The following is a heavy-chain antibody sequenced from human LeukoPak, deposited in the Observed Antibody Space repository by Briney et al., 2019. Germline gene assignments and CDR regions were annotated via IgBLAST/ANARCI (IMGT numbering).Heavy chain of an antibody. J-gene: IGHJ4*02. CDR3: ARDSPRNYDILAEY. D-gene: IGHD3-9*01. CDR2: IIPILGIA. V-gene: IGHV1-69*04. CDR1: GGTFSSYA. Sequence: VASVKVSCKASGGTFSSYAISWVRQAPGQGLEWMGRIIPILGIANYAQKFQGRVTITADKSTSTAYMELSSLRSEDTAVYYCARDSPRNYDILAEYWGQGTLVTVSS.